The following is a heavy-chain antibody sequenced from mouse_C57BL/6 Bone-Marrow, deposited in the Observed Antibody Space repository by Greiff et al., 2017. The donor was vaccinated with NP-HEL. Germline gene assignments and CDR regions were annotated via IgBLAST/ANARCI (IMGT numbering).Heavy chain of an antibody. CDR3: ARGGGTTVVFDY. J-gene: IGHJ2*01. D-gene: IGHD1-1*01. CDR2: INPNNGGT. Sequence: VHVKQSGPELVKPGASVKIPCKASGYTFTDYNMDWVKQSHGKSLEWIGDINPNNGGTIYNQKFKGKATLTVDKSSSTAYMELRSLTSEDTAVYYCARGGGTTVVFDYWGQGTTLTVSS. CDR1: GYTFTDYN. V-gene: IGHV1-18*01.